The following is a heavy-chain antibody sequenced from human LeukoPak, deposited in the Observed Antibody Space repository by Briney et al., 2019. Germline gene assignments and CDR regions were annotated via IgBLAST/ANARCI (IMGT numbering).Heavy chain of an antibody. Sequence: GGSLRLSCAASGFTFSSCAMHWVRQPPGKGLEWVAVISYDGSNKYYADSVKGRFTISRDNSKNALYLQMNSLRAEDTAVYYCARDEFGYFDYWGQGALVTVSS. V-gene: IGHV3-30-3*01. CDR2: ISYDGSNK. D-gene: IGHD3-10*01. J-gene: IGHJ4*02. CDR1: GFTFSSCA. CDR3: ARDEFGYFDY.